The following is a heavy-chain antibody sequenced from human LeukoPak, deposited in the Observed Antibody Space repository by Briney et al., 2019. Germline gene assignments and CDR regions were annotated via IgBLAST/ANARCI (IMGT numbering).Heavy chain of an antibody. CDR2: IYYSGST. D-gene: IGHD6-19*01. J-gene: IGHJ3*02. Sequence: SETLSLTCTVSGGSISSYYWSWIRQPPGKGLEWIGYIYYSGSTNYNPSLKSRVTISVDTSKNQFSLKLSSVTAADTAVYYCARDGPEQWRDNDAFDIWGQGTMVTVSS. CDR3: ARDGPEQWRDNDAFDI. CDR1: GGSISSYY. V-gene: IGHV4-59*01.